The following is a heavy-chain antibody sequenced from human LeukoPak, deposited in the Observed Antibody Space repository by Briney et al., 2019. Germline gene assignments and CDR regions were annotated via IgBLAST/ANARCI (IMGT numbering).Heavy chain of an antibody. D-gene: IGHD6-13*01. CDR2: INHSGST. Sequence: SETLSLTCAVYGGSFSGYYWSWIRQPPGKGLEWIGEINHSGSTNYNPSLKSRVTISVDTSKNQFSLKLSSVTAADTAVCYCARLSSSWWPVHYFDYWGQGTLVTVSS. V-gene: IGHV4-34*01. CDR3: ARLSSSWWPVHYFDY. CDR1: GGSFSGYY. J-gene: IGHJ4*02.